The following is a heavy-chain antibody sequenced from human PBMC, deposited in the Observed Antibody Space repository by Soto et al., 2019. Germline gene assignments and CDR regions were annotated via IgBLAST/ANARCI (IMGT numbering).Heavy chain of an antibody. D-gene: IGHD6-6*01. Sequence: SETLSLTCAVYGGSFSGYYWSWIRQPPGKGLEWIGEINHSGSTNYNPSLKSRVTISVDTSKNQFSLKLSSVTAADTAVYYCAGAIAARSFYYYYYMDVWGKGTTVTVSS. V-gene: IGHV4-34*01. CDR1: GGSFSGYY. J-gene: IGHJ6*03. CDR3: AGAIAARSFYYYYYMDV. CDR2: INHSGST.